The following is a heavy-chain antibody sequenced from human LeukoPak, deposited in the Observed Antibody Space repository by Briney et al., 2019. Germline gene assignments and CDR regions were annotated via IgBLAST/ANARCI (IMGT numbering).Heavy chain of an antibody. Sequence: ASVKVSCKASGYTFTSYAMHWVRQAPGQRLEWMGWMNAGNGNTKYSQKFQGRVTITRDTSASTAYMELSSLRSEDTAVYYCARDQYYYDSSGYSNAFDIWGQGTMVTVSS. CDR3: ARDQYYYDSSGYSNAFDI. CDR1: GYTFTSYA. J-gene: IGHJ3*02. V-gene: IGHV1-3*01. D-gene: IGHD3-22*01. CDR2: MNAGNGNT.